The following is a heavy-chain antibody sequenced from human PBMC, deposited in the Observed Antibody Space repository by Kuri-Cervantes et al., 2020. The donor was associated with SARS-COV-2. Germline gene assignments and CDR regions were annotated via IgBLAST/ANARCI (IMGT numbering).Heavy chain of an antibody. CDR1: GGTFSSDA. D-gene: IGHD3-3*01. CDR3: ARDQTRSGWTFLFDY. Sequence: SVKVSCKASGGTFSSDAISWVRQAPGQGLEWMGGIIPIFGTANYAQKFQGRVTITADESTSTAYMELSSLRSEDTAVYYCARDQTRSGWTFLFDYWGQGTLVTVSS. V-gene: IGHV1-69*13. J-gene: IGHJ4*02. CDR2: IIPIFGTA.